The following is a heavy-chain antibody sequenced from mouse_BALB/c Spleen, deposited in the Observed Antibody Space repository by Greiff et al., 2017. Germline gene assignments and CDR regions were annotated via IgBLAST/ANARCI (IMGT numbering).Heavy chain of an antibody. V-gene: IGHV1-80*01. CDR1: GYAFSSYW. CDR3: ARFQIYYGYGASYYYAMDY. CDR2: IYPGDGDT. J-gene: IGHJ4*01. D-gene: IGHD2-2*01. Sequence: QVQLQQSGAELVRPGSSVKISCKASGYAFSSYWMNWVKQRPGQGLEWIGQIYPGDGDTNYNGKFKGKATLTADKSSSTAYMQLSSLTSEDSAVYFCARFQIYYGYGASYYYAMDYWGQGTSVTVSS.